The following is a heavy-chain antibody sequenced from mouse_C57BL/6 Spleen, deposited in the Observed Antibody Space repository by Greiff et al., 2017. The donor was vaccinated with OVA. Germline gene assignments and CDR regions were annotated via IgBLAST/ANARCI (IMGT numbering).Heavy chain of an antibody. CDR1: GYTFTDYY. D-gene: IGHD3-2*02. Sequence: EVQLQQSGPVLVKPGASVKMSCKASGYTFTDYYMNWVKQSHGKSLEWIGVINPYNGGTSYNQKFKGKATLTVDKSSSTAYMELNSLTSEDSAVYYCARLDSSGPGYFDDWGQGTTLTVSS. V-gene: IGHV1-19*01. CDR3: ARLDSSGPGYFDD. J-gene: IGHJ2*01. CDR2: INPYNGGT.